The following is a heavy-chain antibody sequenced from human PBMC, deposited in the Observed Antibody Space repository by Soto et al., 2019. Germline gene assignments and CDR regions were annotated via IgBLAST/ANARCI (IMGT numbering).Heavy chain of an antibody. J-gene: IGHJ4*02. V-gene: IGHV4-59*01. D-gene: IGHD6-19*01. CDR1: GDPISRYH. Sequence: QVQLQESGPGLVKPSETLCLSCTVSGDPISRYHWSWIRQTPGKGLEWIGYVHNSGSTSYNPSLKSRVTISIDTSRKQFSLRLRSVTAADTAVYYCTGDRNNRVWYKFWGQGTLVTVSS. CDR3: TGDRNNRVWYKF. CDR2: VHNSGST.